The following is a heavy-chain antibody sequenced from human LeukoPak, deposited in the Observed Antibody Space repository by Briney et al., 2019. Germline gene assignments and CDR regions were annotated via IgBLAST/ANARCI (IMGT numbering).Heavy chain of an antibody. CDR1: GGSFSGYY. Sequence: PSETLSLTCAVYGGSFSGYYWSWIRQPPGKGLEWIGEINHSGSTNYNPSLKSRVTISVDTSKNQFSLKLSSVTAADTAVYYCAGWFGEFNNWFDPWGQGTLVTVSS. V-gene: IGHV4-34*01. CDR2: INHSGST. CDR3: AGWFGEFNNWFDP. J-gene: IGHJ5*02. D-gene: IGHD3-10*01.